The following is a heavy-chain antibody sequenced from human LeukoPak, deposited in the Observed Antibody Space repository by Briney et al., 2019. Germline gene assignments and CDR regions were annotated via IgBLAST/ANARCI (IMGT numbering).Heavy chain of an antibody. CDR3: ARDEYRSRWLHP. J-gene: IGHJ5*02. V-gene: IGHV3-7*01. Sequence: GGSLRLSCAASGFTFSSYWMSWVRLAPGKGLEWVGNIKGDGSEKWYVDSVKGRSTISRDNAQNSVYLQMNSLRAEDTALYYCARDEYRSRWLHPWGQGTLVTVTP. CDR2: IKGDGSEK. D-gene: IGHD4-11*01. CDR1: GFTFSSYW.